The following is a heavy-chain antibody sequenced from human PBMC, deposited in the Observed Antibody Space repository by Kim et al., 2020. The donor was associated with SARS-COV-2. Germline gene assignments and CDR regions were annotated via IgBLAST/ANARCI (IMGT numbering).Heavy chain of an antibody. V-gene: IGHV4-30-2*04. J-gene: IGHJ4*02. Sequence: PSLKSRVTISVDTSKNQFSLKLSSVTAADTAVYYCARVLFGVVIPHSFDYWGQGTLVTVSS. CDR3: ARVLFGVVIPHSFDY. D-gene: IGHD3-3*01.